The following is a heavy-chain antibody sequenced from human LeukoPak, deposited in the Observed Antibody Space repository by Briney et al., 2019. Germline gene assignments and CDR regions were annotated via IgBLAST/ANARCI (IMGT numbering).Heavy chain of an antibody. CDR3: ARDKRTYDFWSGYFNYYYYYMDV. V-gene: IGHV4-59*12. CDR1: GGSISSYY. CDR2: MYYTGST. D-gene: IGHD3-3*01. J-gene: IGHJ6*03. Sequence: LETLSLTCTVSGGSISSYYWSWIRQPPGKGLEWIGYMYYTGSTNYNPSLKSRVTMSVDTSKNQFSLKLSSVTAADTAVYYCARDKRTYDFWSGYFNYYYYYMDVWGKGTTVTVSS.